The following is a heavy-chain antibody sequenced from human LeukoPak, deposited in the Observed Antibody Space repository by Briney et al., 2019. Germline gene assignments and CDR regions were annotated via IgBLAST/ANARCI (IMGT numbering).Heavy chain of an antibody. CDR2: IYYSGST. CDR1: GGSISSSSYY. Sequence: SETLSLTCTVSGGSISSSSYYWGWIRQPPGKGLEWIGSIYYSGSTYYNPSLKSRVTISVDTSKNQFSLKLSSVTAADTAVYYCASTCSGGSCYSRLFDYWGQGTLVTVSS. D-gene: IGHD2-15*01. V-gene: IGHV4-39*07. CDR3: ASTCSGGSCYSRLFDY. J-gene: IGHJ4*02.